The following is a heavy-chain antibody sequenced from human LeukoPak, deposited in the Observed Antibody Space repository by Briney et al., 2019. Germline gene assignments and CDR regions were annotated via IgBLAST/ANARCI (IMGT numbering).Heavy chain of an antibody. CDR1: GGSISSSSYY. Sequence: SETLSLTCTVSGGSISSSSYYWGWIRQPPGKGLEWIGSIYYSGSTNYNPSLKSRVTVSVDTSKNQFSLKLSSVTAADTAVYYCARDGGSYYDIWGQGTMVTVSS. CDR3: ARDGGSYYDI. V-gene: IGHV4-39*07. CDR2: IYYSGST. J-gene: IGHJ3*02. D-gene: IGHD1-26*01.